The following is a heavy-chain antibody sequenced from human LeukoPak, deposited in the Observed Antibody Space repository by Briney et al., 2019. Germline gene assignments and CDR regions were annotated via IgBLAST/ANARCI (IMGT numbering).Heavy chain of an antibody. CDR2: ISGSGGST. Sequence: QPGGSLRLSCAASGFTFSSYATSWVRQAPGKGLEWVSAISGSGGSTYYADSVKGRFTISRDNSKNTLYLQMNSLRAEDTAVYYCAKTDYSPVPYYYYYVDVWGKGTTVTVSS. J-gene: IGHJ6*03. D-gene: IGHD4-11*01. V-gene: IGHV3-23*01. CDR1: GFTFSSYA. CDR3: AKTDYSPVPYYYYYVDV.